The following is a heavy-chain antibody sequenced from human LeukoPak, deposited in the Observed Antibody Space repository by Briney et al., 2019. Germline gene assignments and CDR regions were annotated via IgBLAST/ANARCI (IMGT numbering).Heavy chain of an antibody. J-gene: IGHJ2*01. CDR1: GYSISSGYY. D-gene: IGHD4-11*01. V-gene: IGHV4-38-2*02. CDR2: IYHSGST. CDR3: ARDGAYGNQPSPRYFDL. Sequence: SETLSLTCTVSGYSISSGYYWGWIRQPPGKGLEWIGSIYHSGSTYYNPSLKSRVTISVDTSKNQFSLKLSSVTAADTAVYYCARDGAYGNQPSPRYFDLWGRGTLVTVSS.